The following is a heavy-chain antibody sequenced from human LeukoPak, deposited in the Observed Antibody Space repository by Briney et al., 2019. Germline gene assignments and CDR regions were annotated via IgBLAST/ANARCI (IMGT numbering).Heavy chain of an antibody. J-gene: IGHJ4*02. CDR3: ARGSGRYVMVDW. V-gene: IGHV3-49*03. Sequence: PGGSLRLSRSASGFTFADFTMSWFRQSPGQGLEWVGFIRSKVYGGAPEHAASVAARFTISRDDSTSIAYLQMNSLQAEDTAVYYCARGSGRYVMVDWWGQGTLVTVSS. CDR1: GFTFADFT. CDR2: IRSKVYGGAP. D-gene: IGHD6-19*01.